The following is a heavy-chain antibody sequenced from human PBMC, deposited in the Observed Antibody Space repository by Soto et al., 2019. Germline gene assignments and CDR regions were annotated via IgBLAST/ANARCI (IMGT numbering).Heavy chain of an antibody. CDR2: ISAYNGNT. CDR3: AREPQIFYF. V-gene: IGHV1-18*04. J-gene: IGHJ4*03. Sequence: QVQLVQSGAEVKKPGASVKVSCKASGYTFTSYGISWVRQAPGQGLEWMGWISAYNGNTKYAQKFQGRVTMTTDTSTDTTYIEPKSLRSCGTGVDFLAREPQIFYFWGQGTLGTGSS. CDR1: GYTFTSYG.